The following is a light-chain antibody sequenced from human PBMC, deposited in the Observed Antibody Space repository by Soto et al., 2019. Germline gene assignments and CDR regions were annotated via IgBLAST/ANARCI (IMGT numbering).Light chain of an antibody. CDR2: GAS. Sequence: EIVLTQSPDTLSLSPGERATLSCRASQSVSANYLAWYQQKPGQAPRLLIYGASSRATGIPDRFSGSGSGTDFTLPISSLVPEDFAAYYCKQYGSSPWTFGQGTKVEIK. V-gene: IGKV3-20*01. CDR3: KQYGSSPWT. CDR1: QSVSANY. J-gene: IGKJ1*01.